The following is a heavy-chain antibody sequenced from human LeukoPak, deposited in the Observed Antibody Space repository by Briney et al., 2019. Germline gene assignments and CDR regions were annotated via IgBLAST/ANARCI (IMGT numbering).Heavy chain of an antibody. Sequence: ASVKVSCKASGYTFTSYYMHWVRQAPGQGLEWMGIINPSGGSTRYAQKFQGRVTMTRDMSTSTVYMELSSLRSEDTAVYYCARAAAGTEILYNWFDPWGQGTLVTVSS. V-gene: IGHV1-46*01. CDR3: ARAAAGTEILYNWFDP. J-gene: IGHJ5*02. D-gene: IGHD6-13*01. CDR2: INPSGGST. CDR1: GYTFTSYY.